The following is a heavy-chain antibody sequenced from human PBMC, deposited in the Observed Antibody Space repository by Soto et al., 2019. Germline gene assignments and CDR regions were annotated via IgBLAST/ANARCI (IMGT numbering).Heavy chain of an antibody. J-gene: IGHJ3*02. CDR3: AKATATGGGAFDI. CDR2: ILVGGST. D-gene: IGHD2-8*02. Sequence: GGSLRLSCAASGFICTSYDVSWVRQAPGKGLEWVSTILVGGSTHYEDSVKGRFTISRDRSKNTLYLQMNSLTAGDTAMYYCAKATATGGGAFDICGQGTMVT. CDR1: GFICTSYD. V-gene: IGHV3-23*01.